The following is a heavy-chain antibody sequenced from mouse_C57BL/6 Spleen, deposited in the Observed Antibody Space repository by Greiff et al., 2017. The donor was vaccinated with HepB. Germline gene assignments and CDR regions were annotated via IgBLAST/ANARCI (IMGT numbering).Heavy chain of an antibody. Sequence: EVQLQQSGPELVKPGASVKISCKASGYSFTGYYMNWVKQRTEKSLEWIGEINPSTGGTTYNQKFKAKATLTVDKSSSTAYMQLKSLTSEDSAVYYCARQDYNGDYDAMDYWGQGTSVTVSS. CDR1: GYSFTGYY. V-gene: IGHV1-42*01. CDR3: ARQDYNGDYDAMDY. CDR2: INPSTGGT. J-gene: IGHJ4*01. D-gene: IGHD1-3*01.